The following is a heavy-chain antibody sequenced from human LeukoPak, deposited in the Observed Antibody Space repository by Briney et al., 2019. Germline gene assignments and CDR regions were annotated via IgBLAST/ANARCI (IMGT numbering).Heavy chain of an antibody. CDR1: GGSISSSNW. CDR3: ARTSRYYYYGMDV. Sequence: SETLSLTCAVSGGSISSSNWGSWVRQPPGKGLEWIGEIYHSGSTNYNPSLKSRVTISVDKSKNQFSLKLSSVAAADTAVYYCARTSRYYYYGMDVWGQGTTVTVSS. J-gene: IGHJ6*02. V-gene: IGHV4-4*02. CDR2: IYHSGST.